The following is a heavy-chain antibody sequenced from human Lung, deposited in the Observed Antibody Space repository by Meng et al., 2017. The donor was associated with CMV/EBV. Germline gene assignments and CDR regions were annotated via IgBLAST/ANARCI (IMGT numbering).Heavy chain of an antibody. Sequence: SGRSVSSGSYYWSWIRQPPGKTLECIGYIYYSGSTNYNSSLKGRVIISADTSKNQFSLKLSSVTAADTAVYYCARGGGTTVAPTLDYWGQGTLVTVSS. D-gene: IGHD4-23*01. CDR3: ARGGGTTVAPTLDY. J-gene: IGHJ4*02. CDR1: GRSVSSGSYY. CDR2: IYYSGST. V-gene: IGHV4-61*01.